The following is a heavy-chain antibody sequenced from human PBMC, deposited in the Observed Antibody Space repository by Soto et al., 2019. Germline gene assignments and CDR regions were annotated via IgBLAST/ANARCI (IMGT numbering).Heavy chain of an antibody. CDR3: ARVRGLLRSHDAFDI. Sequence: GSLRLSCAASGFTFSDYYINWIRQAPGKGLEWVSYISSSSTYTNYAVSVKGRFTISRDNAKNSLFLQMNSLRAEDTAVYYCARVRGLLRSHDAFDIWGQGTMVTVSS. J-gene: IGHJ3*02. V-gene: IGHV3-11*06. CDR1: GFTFSDYY. CDR2: ISSSSTYT. D-gene: IGHD4-17*01.